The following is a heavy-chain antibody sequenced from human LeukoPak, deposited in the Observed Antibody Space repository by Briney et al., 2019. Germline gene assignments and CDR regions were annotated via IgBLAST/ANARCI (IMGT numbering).Heavy chain of an antibody. D-gene: IGHD3-3*01. CDR3: ARQGWAYYDFWSGSFDY. CDR1: GYILTRNW. J-gene: IGHJ4*02. CDR2: AYPGDSGT. V-gene: IGHV5-51*01. Sequence: GESLKISCKISGYILTRNWIGWVRQVPGKGLEWMGLAYPGDSGTKYSPSFQGQVTISADKSISTAYLQWSSLKASDTAMYYCARQGWAYYDFWSGSFDYWGQGTLVTVSS.